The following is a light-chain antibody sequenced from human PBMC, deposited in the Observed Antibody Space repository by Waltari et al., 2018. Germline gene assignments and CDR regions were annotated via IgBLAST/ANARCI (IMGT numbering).Light chain of an antibody. J-gene: IGLJ2*01. CDR2: EVT. CDR1: SSDVGKYNL. Sequence: QSALTQPASVSGSPGQPLTISCTGTSSDVGKYNLVSWYQQHPGKVPKVMIYEVTKRPSGVSNRFSGSKSGNTASLTISGLQAEDEADYYCCSYAGSGIVIFGGGTKLTVL. V-gene: IGLV2-23*02. CDR3: CSYAGSGIVI.